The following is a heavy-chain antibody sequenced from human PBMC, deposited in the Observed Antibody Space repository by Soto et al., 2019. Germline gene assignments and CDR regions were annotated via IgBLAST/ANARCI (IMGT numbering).Heavy chain of an antibody. CDR3: ARGNYDILTGYYSLDY. CDR2: IYYSGST. CDR1: GGSISSYY. D-gene: IGHD3-9*01. Sequence: QVQLQESGPGLVKPSETLSLTCTVSGGSISSYYWSWIRQPPGKGLEWLGYIYYSGSTNYNPSLKSRVTISVDTSKNQFSLKLSSVTAADTAVYYCARGNYDILTGYYSLDYWGQGTLVTVSS. V-gene: IGHV4-59*01. J-gene: IGHJ4*02.